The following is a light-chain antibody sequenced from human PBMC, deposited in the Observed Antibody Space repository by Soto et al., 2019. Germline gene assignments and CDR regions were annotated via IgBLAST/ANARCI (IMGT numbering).Light chain of an antibody. J-gene: IGLJ2*01. V-gene: IGLV2-14*01. CDR1: SSDVGGYNY. CDR3: SSYTGSCTDVV. Sequence: QSALTQPASVSGSPGQSITISCTGSSSDVGGYNYVSWYQQHPGKAPKLMIYDVSNRPSGGSNRFSGSKSGNTASLTISGLQTEDEADYYCSSYTGSCTDVVFGGGTKLTVL. CDR2: DVS.